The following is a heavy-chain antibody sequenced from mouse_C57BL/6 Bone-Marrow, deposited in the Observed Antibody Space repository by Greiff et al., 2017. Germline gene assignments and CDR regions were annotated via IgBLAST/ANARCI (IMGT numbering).Heavy chain of an antibody. Sequence: QVQLQQSGAELVRPGASVTLSCKASGYTFTDYEMHWVKQTPVHGLEWIGAIDPETGGTAYNQKFKGKAILTADKSSSTAYMELRSLTSEDSAVYYCQRGLRPYGYFDVWGTGTTVTVSS. V-gene: IGHV1-15*01. CDR3: QRGLRPYGYFDV. J-gene: IGHJ1*03. CDR2: IDPETGGT. D-gene: IGHD2-4*01. CDR1: GYTFTDYE.